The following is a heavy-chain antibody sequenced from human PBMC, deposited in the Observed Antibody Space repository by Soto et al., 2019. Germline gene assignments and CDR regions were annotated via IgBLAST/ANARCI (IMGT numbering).Heavy chain of an antibody. D-gene: IGHD2-2*02. J-gene: IGHJ4*02. CDR2: IIPILGIA. Sequence: SVKVSCKASGGTFSSYTISWVRQAPGQGLEWMGRIIPILGIANYAQKFQGRVTITADKSTSTAYMELSSLRSEDTAVCYCAMEYCSATSCYKDYWGQGTLVTVSS. CDR3: AMEYCSATSCYKDY. V-gene: IGHV1-69*02. CDR1: GGTFSSYT.